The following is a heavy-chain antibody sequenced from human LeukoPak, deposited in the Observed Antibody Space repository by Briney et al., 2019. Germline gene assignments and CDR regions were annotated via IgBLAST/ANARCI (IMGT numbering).Heavy chain of an antibody. CDR2: ISDDGSKK. CDR3: ARERIAATGTGWFDP. V-gene: IGHV3-30-3*01. Sequence: GGSLRLSCAASGFTFSSYAVHWVRQAPGKGLEWVAVISDDGSKKYYADSVKGRFTVSRDNSKNTLYLHMNSLRAEDTAVYYCARERIAATGTGWFDPWGQGTLVTVSS. J-gene: IGHJ5*02. D-gene: IGHD6-13*01. CDR1: GFTFSSYA.